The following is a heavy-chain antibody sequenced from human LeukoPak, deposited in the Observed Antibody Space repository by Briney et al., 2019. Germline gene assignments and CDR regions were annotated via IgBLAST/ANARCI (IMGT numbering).Heavy chain of an antibody. D-gene: IGHD1-7*01. CDR1: GYIFTNYA. CDR2: ISAYNGNT. V-gene: IGHV1-18*01. J-gene: IGHJ6*03. CDR3: ARTAYNWNYGYYYYMDV. Sequence: ASVKVSCKASGYIFTNYAMNWVRQAPGQGLEWMGWISAYNGNTNYAQKLQGRVTMTTDTSTSTAYMELRSLRSDDTAVYYCARTAYNWNYGYYYYMDVWGKGTTVTVSS.